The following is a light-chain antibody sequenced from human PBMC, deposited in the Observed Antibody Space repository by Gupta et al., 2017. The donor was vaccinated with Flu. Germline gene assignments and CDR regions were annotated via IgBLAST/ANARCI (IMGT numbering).Light chain of an antibody. CDR1: SSDVGGYDL. J-gene: IGLJ2*01. CDR3: CSYAGATIHVV. CDR2: DVT. Sequence: QSALTQPASVSGSPGQSITISCIGSSSDVGGYDLVSWYQQHPGKAPKLMIYDVTKRPSGFSDRFSGSKSGNTASLTLSGLQAEDEADYYCCSYAGATIHVVFGGGTKLTVL. V-gene: IGLV2-23*02.